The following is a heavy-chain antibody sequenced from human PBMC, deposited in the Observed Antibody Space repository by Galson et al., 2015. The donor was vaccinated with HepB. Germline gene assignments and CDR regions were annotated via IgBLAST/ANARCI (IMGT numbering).Heavy chain of an antibody. D-gene: IGHD2-8*01. V-gene: IGHV3-13*04. CDR1: GFTLSNHD. J-gene: IGHJ3*01. Sequence: SLRLSCAASGFTLSNHDMHWVRQMTGKGLEWVSGIGKAGDTYYVPSVKGRFSISRENVRNSLYLQLNSLIAGDTAIYYCTRVSGNGLDVWGPGTMVTVSS. CDR2: IGKAGDT. CDR3: TRVSGNGLDV.